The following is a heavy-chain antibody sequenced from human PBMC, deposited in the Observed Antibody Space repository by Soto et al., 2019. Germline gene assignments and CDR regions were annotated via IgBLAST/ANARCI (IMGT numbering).Heavy chain of an antibody. CDR3: AREAGYEDY. Sequence: EVQLVESGGGLVQPGGSLRLSCAASGFTVSSNWMSWVRQAPGKGLEWVANIKQDGSEKYYVDSVKGRFTISRDNAKNSLYLQMNSLRAEDTAVYYCAREAGYEDYWGQGTLVTVSS. CDR1: GFTVSSNW. D-gene: IGHD5-12*01. CDR2: IKQDGSEK. J-gene: IGHJ4*02. V-gene: IGHV3-7*01.